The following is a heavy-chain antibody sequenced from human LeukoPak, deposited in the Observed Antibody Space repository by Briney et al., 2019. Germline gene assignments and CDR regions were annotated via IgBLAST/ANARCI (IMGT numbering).Heavy chain of an antibody. CDR1: GFTFSSYG. Sequence: GGSLRLSCAASGFTFSSYGMHWVRQAPGKGLEWVAFIRYDGSDKYYADSVKGRFTISRDNSKNTLYLQMNSLRAEDTAVYYCASNRGELQLSVSAFDIWGQGTMVTVSS. V-gene: IGHV3-30*02. CDR3: ASNRGELQLSVSAFDI. J-gene: IGHJ3*02. CDR2: IRYDGSDK. D-gene: IGHD5-24*01.